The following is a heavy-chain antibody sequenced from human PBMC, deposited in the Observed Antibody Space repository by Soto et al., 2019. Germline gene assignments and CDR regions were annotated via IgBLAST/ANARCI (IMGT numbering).Heavy chain of an antibody. CDR2: MNPNSGNT. Sequence: ASVKVSCKASGYTFTSYDINWVRQATGQGLEWMGWMNPNSGNTGYAQKFQGRVTMTRNTSISTAYMELSSLRSEDTAVHYCARDAGSIASRDGYYYYYGMDVWGQGTTVTVSS. D-gene: IGHD2-21*01. CDR1: GYTFTSYD. V-gene: IGHV1-8*01. CDR3: ARDAGSIASRDGYYYYYGMDV. J-gene: IGHJ6*02.